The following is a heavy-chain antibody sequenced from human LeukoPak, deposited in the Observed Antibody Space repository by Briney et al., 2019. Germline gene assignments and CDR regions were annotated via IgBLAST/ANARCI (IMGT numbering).Heavy chain of an antibody. Sequence: GESLKISCKGSGYSFTSYWIGWVRQIPGKVLEWMGRIHPDDSYSNYSPSFEGRVTISVEKSISTAYLQWSSLRASDTATYYCARLALGMTRAGKYFYNGVDVWGQGTTVTVSS. D-gene: IGHD1-1*01. CDR3: ARLALGMTRAGKYFYNGVDV. J-gene: IGHJ6*02. CDR1: GYSFTSYW. CDR2: IHPDDSYS. V-gene: IGHV5-10-1*01.